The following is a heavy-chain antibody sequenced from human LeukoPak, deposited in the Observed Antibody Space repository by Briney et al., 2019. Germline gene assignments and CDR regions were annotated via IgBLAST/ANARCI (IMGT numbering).Heavy chain of an antibody. Sequence: SETLSLTCAVYGGSFSGYYWSWIRQPPGKGLEWIGEINHSGSTNYNPSLKSRVTISVDTSKNQFSLKLSSVTAADTAVYYCARLVPGYSSSWLQSNWFDPWGQGTLVTVSS. CDR2: INHSGST. V-gene: IGHV4-34*01. D-gene: IGHD6-13*01. CDR3: ARLVPGYSSSWLQSNWFDP. CDR1: GGSFSGYY. J-gene: IGHJ5*02.